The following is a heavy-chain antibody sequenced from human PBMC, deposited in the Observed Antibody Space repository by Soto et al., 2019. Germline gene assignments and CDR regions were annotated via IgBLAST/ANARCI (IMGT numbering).Heavy chain of an antibody. CDR3: AAFSSWYAVY. Sequence: PSETLSLTCTVSGGSISSYFWSWIRQPPGKLLEWIGYTHYSGSTNYNPSLKSRVTIPVDTSKNQVSLRLSSVTAADTAVYYCAAFSSWYAVYWGQGTLVTVSS. CDR2: THYSGST. CDR1: GGSISSYF. D-gene: IGHD6-13*01. V-gene: IGHV4-59*08. J-gene: IGHJ4*02.